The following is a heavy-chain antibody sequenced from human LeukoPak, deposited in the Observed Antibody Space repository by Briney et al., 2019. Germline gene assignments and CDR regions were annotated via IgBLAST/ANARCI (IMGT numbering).Heavy chain of an antibody. CDR3: ARLGPTVSRYFGGENWFDP. CDR1: GYSFTSYW. D-gene: IGHD3-9*01. V-gene: IGHV5-10-1*01. CDR2: IDPSDSYT. Sequence: GESLKISCKGSGYSFTSYWISWVRQMPGKGLEWMGRIDPSDSYTNYSPSFQGHVTISADKSISTAYLQWSSLKASDTAMYYCARLGPTVSRYFGGENWFDPWGQGTLVTVSS. J-gene: IGHJ5*02.